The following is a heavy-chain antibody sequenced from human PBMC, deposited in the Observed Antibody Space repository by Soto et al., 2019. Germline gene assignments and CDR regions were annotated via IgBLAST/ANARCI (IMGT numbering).Heavy chain of an antibody. CDR2: IYYSGSN. Sequence: QVQLQESGPGLVKPSETLSLTCTVSGGSISSYYWSWIRQPPGKGLEWIGYIYYSGSNNYNPSLKSRVTSSVDTSNNQFTLKLSSVPSADTAVYYCARDIMGTNYYYYGMDVWGQGTTVTVSS. CDR3: ARDIMGTNYYYYGMDV. V-gene: IGHV4-59*01. CDR1: GGSISSYY. D-gene: IGHD2-8*01. J-gene: IGHJ6*02.